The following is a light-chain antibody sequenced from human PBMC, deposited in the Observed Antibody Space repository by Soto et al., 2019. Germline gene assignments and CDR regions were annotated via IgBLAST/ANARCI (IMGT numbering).Light chain of an antibody. V-gene: IGLV1-51*01. J-gene: IGLJ2*01. CDR2: DNY. Sequence: QSVLTQPPSVSAAPGQKVTISCSGSSSNIGNNFVSWYQQLPGTAPKLLIYDNYERPSVVPDRFSGSKSGTSATLGITGLQTGDEADYYCGTWDSNLSAGVFGGGTKLTVL. CDR3: GTWDSNLSAGV. CDR1: SSNIGNNF.